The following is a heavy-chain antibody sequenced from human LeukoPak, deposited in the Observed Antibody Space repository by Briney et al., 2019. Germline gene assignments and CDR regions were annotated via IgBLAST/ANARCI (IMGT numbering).Heavy chain of an antibody. V-gene: IGHV3-23*01. CDR1: GFIFSNYG. D-gene: IGHD2-8*01. Sequence: PGGSLRLSCAASGFIFSNYGMNWVRQAPGKGLEWVSGISGGGGSTYYADSVKGRFTISRDNSKNTLYLQMNTLRAEDTAVYYCAREAGEYCTNGVCYSDYNWFDPWGQGTLVTVSS. CDR3: AREAGEYCTNGVCYSDYNWFDP. J-gene: IGHJ5*02. CDR2: ISGGGGST.